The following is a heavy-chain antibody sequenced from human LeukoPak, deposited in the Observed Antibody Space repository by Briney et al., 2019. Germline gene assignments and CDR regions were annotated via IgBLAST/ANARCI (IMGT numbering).Heavy chain of an antibody. CDR1: VGSISSSSYY. J-gene: IGHJ4*02. Sequence: SETLSLTCTVSVGSISSSSYYWGWIRQPPGKGLEWIGEINHSGSTNYNPSLKSRVTISVDTSKNQFSLKLSSVTAADTAVYYCARVVTVSGSYYFRGRPGYFDYWGQGTLVTVSS. D-gene: IGHD3-10*01. CDR3: ARVVTVSGSYYFRGRPGYFDY. V-gene: IGHV4-39*07. CDR2: INHSGST.